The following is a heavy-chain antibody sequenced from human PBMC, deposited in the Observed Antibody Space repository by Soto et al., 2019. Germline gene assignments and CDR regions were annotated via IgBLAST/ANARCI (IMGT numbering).Heavy chain of an antibody. D-gene: IGHD4-17*01. V-gene: IGHV1-46*01. CDR1: GYFFTNYY. J-gene: IGHJ6*02. CDR2: IDTSGGST. CDR3: ASTTEATLDV. Sequence: QVQLVQSGAEVKKPGASVKVYCKASGYFFTNYYMHWVRQAPGQGLEWMGIIDTSGGSTSYAQKFQGRVTMTRDTSTNTVYMELSSLRSEDTAMYYCASTTEATLDVWGQGTTVTVSS.